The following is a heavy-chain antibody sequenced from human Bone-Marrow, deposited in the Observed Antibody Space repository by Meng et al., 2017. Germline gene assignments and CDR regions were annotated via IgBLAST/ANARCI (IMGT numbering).Heavy chain of an antibody. J-gene: IGHJ4*02. CDR3: VRDGNSGWNDFDY. V-gene: IGHV3-7*01. CDR2: IKPDGTKK. D-gene: IGHD1-1*01. CDR1: GSIFSDHW. Sequence: GESLKISCSGFNFGSIFSDHWMTWARQAPGKGPEWVANIKPDGTKKNYVDSVKGRFTISRDNAKNSLYLQMNSLRAEDTAVYYCVRDGNSGWNDFDYWGQGTLVTVSS.